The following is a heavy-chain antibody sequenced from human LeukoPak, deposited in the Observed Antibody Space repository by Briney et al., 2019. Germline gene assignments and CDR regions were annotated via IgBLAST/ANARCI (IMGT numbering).Heavy chain of an antibody. CDR2: IYYSGST. J-gene: IGHJ6*03. Sequence: SETLSLTCTVSGGSISSYYWSWIRQPPGKGLEWIGYIYYSGSTNYNPSLKSRVTISVDTSKNQFSLKLSSVTAADTAVYYCARRWNYGRNYYIDVWGKGATVSVSS. V-gene: IGHV4-59*08. CDR1: GGSISSYY. D-gene: IGHD1-7*01. CDR3: ARRWNYGRNYYIDV.